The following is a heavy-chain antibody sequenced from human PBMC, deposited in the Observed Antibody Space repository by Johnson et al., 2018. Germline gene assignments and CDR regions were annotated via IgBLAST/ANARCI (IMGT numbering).Heavy chain of an antibody. CDR3: ARRGDYDEGYFQH. CDR2: ISYHGDDK. V-gene: IGHV3-30*03. D-gene: IGHD4-17*01. CDR1: GFTFSSYG. J-gene: IGHJ1*01. Sequence: QVQLVQSGGGVVQPGRSLRLSCAASGFTFSSYGMHWVRQAPGKGLEWVALISYHGDDKYSDSVKGRFTISRDNSKNTLYLQMNSLRGEDTAVYYCARRGDYDEGYFQHWGQGTLVIVSS.